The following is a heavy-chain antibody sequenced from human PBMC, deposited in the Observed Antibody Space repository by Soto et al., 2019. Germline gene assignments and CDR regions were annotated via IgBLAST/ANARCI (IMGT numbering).Heavy chain of an antibody. Sequence: PGGSLRVSCAASGFTFSSYSMNWVRQAPGKGLEWVSSISSSSSYIYYADSVKGRFTISRDNAKNSLYLQMNSLRAEDTAVYYCARARYGYSSSWYVDYYYYGMDVWGQGTTVTVS. D-gene: IGHD6-13*01. CDR1: GFTFSSYS. J-gene: IGHJ6*02. CDR2: ISSSSSYI. V-gene: IGHV3-21*01. CDR3: ARARYGYSSSWYVDYYYYGMDV.